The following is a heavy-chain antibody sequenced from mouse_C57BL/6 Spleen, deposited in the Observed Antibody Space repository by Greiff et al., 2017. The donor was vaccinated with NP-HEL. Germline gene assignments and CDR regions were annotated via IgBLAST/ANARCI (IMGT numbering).Heavy chain of an antibody. D-gene: IGHD2-3*01. CDR1: GYTFTSYW. J-gene: IGHJ2*01. V-gene: IGHV1-61*01. CDR2: IYPSDSET. Sequence: QVQLQQPGAELVRPGSSVKLSCKASGYTFTSYWMDWVKQRPGQGLEWIGNIYPSDSETHYNQKFKDKATLTVDKSSSTAYMQLSSLTSEDSAVYYCARGGIYEGYLVGYWGQGTTLTVAS. CDR3: ARGGIYEGYLVGY.